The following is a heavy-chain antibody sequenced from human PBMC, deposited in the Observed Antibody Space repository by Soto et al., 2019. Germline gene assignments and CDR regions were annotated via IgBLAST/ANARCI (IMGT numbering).Heavy chain of an antibody. CDR3: ARERAPGAFDI. J-gene: IGHJ3*02. V-gene: IGHV3-13*04. Sequence: EGSLRLSCAASGFTFSSYDMHWVRQATGKGLEWVSAIGTAGDTYYPGSVKGRFTISRENAKNSLYLQMNSLRAGDTAVYYCARERAPGAFDIWGQGTMVTVSS. CDR1: GFTFSSYD. CDR2: IGTAGDT.